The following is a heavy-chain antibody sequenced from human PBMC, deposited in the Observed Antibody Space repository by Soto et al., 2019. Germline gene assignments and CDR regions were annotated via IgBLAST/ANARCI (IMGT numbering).Heavy chain of an antibody. V-gene: IGHV3-23*01. Sequence: SGGNLRLSCAASGFTFSSYSMTWVRQAPGKGLEWVSGISDSGGNTWYADSVKGRFTISRDNSKTTLFLQMNSLRAEDTAVYFCSQWPGFRHAWGQATLVTAFS. CDR1: GFTFSSYS. D-gene: IGHD3-10*01. CDR3: SQWPGFRHA. CDR2: ISDSGGNT. J-gene: IGHJ5*02.